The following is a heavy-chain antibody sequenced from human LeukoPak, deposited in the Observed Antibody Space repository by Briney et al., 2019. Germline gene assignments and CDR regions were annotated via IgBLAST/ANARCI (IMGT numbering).Heavy chain of an antibody. J-gene: IGHJ6*03. CDR3: AHISGNYYYMDV. Sequence: TLSLTCTVSGYSISSGYYWGWIRQPPGKALEWLALIYWNDDKRYSPSLKSRLTITKDTSKNQVVLTMTNMDPVDTATYYCAHISGNYYYMDVWGKGTTVTISS. CDR2: IYWNDDK. D-gene: IGHD3-10*01. CDR1: GYSISSGYYW. V-gene: IGHV2-5*01.